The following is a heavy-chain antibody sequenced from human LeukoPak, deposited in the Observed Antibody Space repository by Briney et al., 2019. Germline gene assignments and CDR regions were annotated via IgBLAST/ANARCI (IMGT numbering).Heavy chain of an antibody. CDR1: GGSISSYY. Sequence: SETLSLTCTVSGGSISSYYWSWIRQPPGKGLQWIGYMYYSGSTNYNPSLKSRVTISVDTSKNQLSLNLSSVTAADTAMYYCARHVSGDYAWLDVWGQGTTVTVSS. V-gene: IGHV4-59*08. CDR2: MYYSGST. CDR3: ARHVSGDYAWLDV. D-gene: IGHD4-17*01. J-gene: IGHJ6*02.